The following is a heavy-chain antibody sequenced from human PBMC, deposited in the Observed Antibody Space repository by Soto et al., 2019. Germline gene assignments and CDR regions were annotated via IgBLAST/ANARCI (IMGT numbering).Heavy chain of an antibody. D-gene: IGHD3-10*01. Sequence: QVQLVQSGAEVKKPGASVKVSCKASGYTFTSYYMHWVRQAPGQGLEWMGIINPSGGSTSYAQKLQGRVTMTRDTSSSTVYMELSSLRSEDTAVYYCARDSGITMVRGVILPPYFDYWGQGTLVTVSS. J-gene: IGHJ4*02. CDR2: INPSGGST. V-gene: IGHV1-46*03. CDR1: GYTFTSYY. CDR3: ARDSGITMVRGVILPPYFDY.